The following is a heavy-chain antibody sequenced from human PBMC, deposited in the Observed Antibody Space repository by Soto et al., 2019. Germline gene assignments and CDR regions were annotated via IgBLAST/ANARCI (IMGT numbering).Heavy chain of an antibody. V-gene: IGHV1-3*01. CDR1: GYTFTNFA. CDR2: SNGGNGNT. D-gene: IGHD2-15*01. Sequence: QVPLVQSGAEVKKPGASVKVSCKASGYTFTNFAMHWVRQAPGQTLEWMGWSNGGNGNTKYSQRFQGRVTLTRDTSASTASMELSSLRSDDTAVYYCARDLTGNVRSGAGWRTGGAENAFEIWGQGTMVTVSS. CDR3: ARDLTGNVRSGAGWRTGGAENAFEI. J-gene: IGHJ3*02.